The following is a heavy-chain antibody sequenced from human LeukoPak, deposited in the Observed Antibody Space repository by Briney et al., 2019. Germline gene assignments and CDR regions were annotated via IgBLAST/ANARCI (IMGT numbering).Heavy chain of an antibody. D-gene: IGHD2-2*01. Sequence: GGSLRLSCAASGFTFSSYAMHLVRQAPGKGLERVAIISYDGSKKYYADSVKGRFTISRDNSKNTLYVQMNSLRAEDTAVYYCARDLGLDIVVVPAAIQRNDYYSYGMDVWGQGTTVTVSS. V-gene: IGHV3-30*04. CDR1: GFTFSSYA. CDR3: ARDLGLDIVVVPAAIQRNDYYSYGMDV. CDR2: ISYDGSKK. J-gene: IGHJ6*02.